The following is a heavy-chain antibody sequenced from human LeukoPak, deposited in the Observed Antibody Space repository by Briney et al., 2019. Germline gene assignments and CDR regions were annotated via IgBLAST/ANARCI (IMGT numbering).Heavy chain of an antibody. D-gene: IGHD3-22*01. Sequence: GRSLRLSCVVSGLSFSSHGMHWVRQAPGKGLEWVAVIWYDGTNKDYADSVKGRITISRDNSKNTLFLQMTSLRAEDTAVYYCARVRNNYDSSGFSAAEYWGQGTLVTVSS. J-gene: IGHJ4*02. CDR1: GLSFSSHG. CDR2: IWYDGTNK. CDR3: ARVRNNYDSSGFSAAEY. V-gene: IGHV3-33*01.